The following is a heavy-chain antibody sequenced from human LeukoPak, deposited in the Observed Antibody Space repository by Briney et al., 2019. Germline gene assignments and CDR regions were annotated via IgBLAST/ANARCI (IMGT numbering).Heavy chain of an antibody. J-gene: IGHJ6*02. V-gene: IGHV4-59*01. CDR3: ARGGREGMDV. D-gene: IGHD1-26*01. Sequence: SETLSLTCTVSGGSINSYYWSWIRQPPGKGLEWIGYISYTGSTNYNPSLKSRVTMSVDTSKNQVSLKLSSVTAADTAVYYCARGGREGMDVWGQGTTVTVSS. CDR2: ISYTGST. CDR1: GGSINSYY.